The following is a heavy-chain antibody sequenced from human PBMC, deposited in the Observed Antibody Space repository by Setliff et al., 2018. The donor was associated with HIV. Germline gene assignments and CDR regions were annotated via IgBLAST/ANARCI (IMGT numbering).Heavy chain of an antibody. CDR2: IYYSGST. Sequence: PSETLSLTCTVSGGSISSYYWSWIRQPPGKGLEWIGYIYYSGSTNYNPSLKSRVTISVDTSKNQFSLKLSSVTAADTAVYHCARARGRTLYINTFDSWGQGTLVTVSS. V-gene: IGHV4-59*08. D-gene: IGHD3-10*01. J-gene: IGHJ4*02. CDR3: ARARGRTLYINTFDS. CDR1: GGSISSYY.